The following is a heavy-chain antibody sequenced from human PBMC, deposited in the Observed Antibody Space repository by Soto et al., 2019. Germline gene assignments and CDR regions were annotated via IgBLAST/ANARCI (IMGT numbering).Heavy chain of an antibody. CDR1: GFTFSTYA. CDR3: AKVFGSYDSSDYPKPFDY. D-gene: IGHD3-22*01. Sequence: EVQLLESGGGLVQPGWSLRLSCAASGFTFSTYAMNWVRQAPGKGLEWVSGISASGGNIYYADSVRGRFTISRDNSKNTLYLQMNSLPSEDTASYYCAKVFGSYDSSDYPKPFDYWGQGTLVTVSS. V-gene: IGHV3-23*01. J-gene: IGHJ4*02. CDR2: ISASGGNI.